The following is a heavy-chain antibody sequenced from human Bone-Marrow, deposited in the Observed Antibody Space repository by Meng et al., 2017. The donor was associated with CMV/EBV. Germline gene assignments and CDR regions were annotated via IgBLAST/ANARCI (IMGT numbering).Heavy chain of an antibody. J-gene: IGHJ4*02. D-gene: IGHD3-22*01. CDR1: GYSFTSYW. Sequence: ESLKISCKGSGYSFTSYWVGWVRQMPGKGLEWMGIIYSGDSVTRYSPSFQGQVTISANKSNSTAYLQWSSLKASDTAIYYTARQGYLYDSRGYKLPFDYWGPGTLVTVSS. CDR2: IYSGDSVT. V-gene: IGHV5-51*01. CDR3: ARQGYLYDSRGYKLPFDY.